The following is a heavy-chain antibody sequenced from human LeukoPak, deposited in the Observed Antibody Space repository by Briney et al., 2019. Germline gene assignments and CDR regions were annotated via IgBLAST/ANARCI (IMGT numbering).Heavy chain of an antibody. CDR2: IYTSGST. V-gene: IGHV4-4*07. CDR3: ARTHVVTATVDL. Sequence: PSETLSLTCTVSGGSISSYYWSWVRQPAGKGLEWIGRIYTSGSTNYNPSLKSRVTMSVDTSKNQFSLKLSSVTAADTAVYFCARTHVVTATVDLWGQGTLVTVSS. J-gene: IGHJ5*02. D-gene: IGHD2-15*01. CDR1: GGSISSYY.